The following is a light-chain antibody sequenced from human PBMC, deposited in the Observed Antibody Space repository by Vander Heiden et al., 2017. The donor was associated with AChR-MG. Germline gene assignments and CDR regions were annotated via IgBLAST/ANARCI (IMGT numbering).Light chain of an antibody. CDR3: QQYGGTPPYT. J-gene: IGKJ2*01. V-gene: IGKV3-20*01. CDR1: QSVSRN. Sequence: VLTQSPGTLSLSPGERATLSCRASQSVSRNLAWYQHKPGQAPRLLIYGTSSRATGIPDRFSGSGSGTDFTLTISRLEPEDLAVYYCQQYGGTPPYTFGQGTKLEIK. CDR2: GTS.